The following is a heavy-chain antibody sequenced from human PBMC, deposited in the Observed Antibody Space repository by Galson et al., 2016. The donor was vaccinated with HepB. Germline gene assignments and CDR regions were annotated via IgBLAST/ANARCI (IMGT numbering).Heavy chain of an antibody. CDR2: ISYDGSKK. Sequence: SGFTFSSYGMNWVRQAPGKGLEWVAVISYDGSKKYYADSAKGRFTISRDNSKNTLYLQMNSLRAEDTAVYYCAKNDILTGYSAFDYWGQGTLVTVSS. CDR1: GFTFSSYG. J-gene: IGHJ4*02. CDR3: AKNDILTGYSAFDY. V-gene: IGHV3-30*18. D-gene: IGHD3-9*01.